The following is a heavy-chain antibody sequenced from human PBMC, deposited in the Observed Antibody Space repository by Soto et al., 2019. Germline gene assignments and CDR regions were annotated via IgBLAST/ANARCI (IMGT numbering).Heavy chain of an antibody. CDR3: ARVNYYYYMDV. V-gene: IGHV3-7*01. CDR1: GFTFSSYW. CDR2: IKEDGSEK. J-gene: IGHJ6*03. Sequence: EVQLVESGGGLVQPGGSLRLSCAASGFTFSSYWMSWVRQAPGKGLEWVANIKEDGSEKCYVDSLKGRFTISIDNANNSLFLQMNSLRAEDTAVYYCARVNYYYYMDVWGKGTTVTVSS.